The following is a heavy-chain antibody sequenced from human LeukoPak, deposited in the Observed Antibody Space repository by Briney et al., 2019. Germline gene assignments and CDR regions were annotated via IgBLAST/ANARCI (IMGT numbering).Heavy chain of an antibody. V-gene: IGHV3-48*03. CDR2: ISSSGSTI. CDR3: AKLVATIDPFDY. J-gene: IGHJ4*02. CDR1: GLTFSSYE. D-gene: IGHD5-12*01. Sequence: GGSLRLSCAASGLTFSSYEMNWVRQAPGKGLEWVSYISSSGSTIYYADSVKGRFTISRDNAKSSLYLQMNSLRAEDTAVYYCAKLVATIDPFDYWGQGTLVTVSS.